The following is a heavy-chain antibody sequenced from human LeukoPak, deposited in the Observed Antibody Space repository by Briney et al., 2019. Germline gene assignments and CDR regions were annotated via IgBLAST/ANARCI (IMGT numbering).Heavy chain of an antibody. Sequence: ASVKVSCKASGYTFITYYIHWVRQAPGQGLEWMGVINPSGAITTYAQKFQGRVTMTRDTSTSTVYMELSSLRSDDTAVYYCARAWRYTDWFDPWGQGTLVTASS. CDR2: INPSGAIT. J-gene: IGHJ5*02. V-gene: IGHV1-46*01. CDR3: ARAWRYTDWFDP. CDR1: GYTFITYY. D-gene: IGHD1-14*01.